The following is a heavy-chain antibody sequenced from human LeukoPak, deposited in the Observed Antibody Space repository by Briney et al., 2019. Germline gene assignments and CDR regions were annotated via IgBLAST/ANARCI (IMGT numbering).Heavy chain of an antibody. J-gene: IGHJ4*02. D-gene: IGHD2-21*02. CDR1: GGSISSYY. CDR2: IYTSGST. Sequence: KPSETLSLTCTVSGGSISSYYWSWIRQPAGKGLEWIGRIYTSGSTNYNPSLKSRVTISVDTSKNQFSLKLSSVTAADTAVYYCARHHTVGVTSSPFDYWGQGTLVTVSS. V-gene: IGHV4-4*07. CDR3: ARHHTVGVTSSPFDY.